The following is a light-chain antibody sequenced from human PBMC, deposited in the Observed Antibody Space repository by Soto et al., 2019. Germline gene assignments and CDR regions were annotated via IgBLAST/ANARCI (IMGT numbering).Light chain of an antibody. V-gene: IGLV2-14*01. CDR3: SSYTSSSTPVV. CDR2: DVS. J-gene: IGLJ2*01. CDR1: SSDVGGYNY. Sequence: QSVLTQPACVSGSPGQSITISCTGSSSDVGGYNYVSWYQQHPGKVPKLMIYDVSNRPSGVSNRFSGSKSGNTASLTISGLQAEDEADYYCSSYTSSSTPVVFGGGNKVTVL.